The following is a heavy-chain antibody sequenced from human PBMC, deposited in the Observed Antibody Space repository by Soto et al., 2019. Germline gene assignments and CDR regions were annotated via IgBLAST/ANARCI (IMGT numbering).Heavy chain of an antibody. D-gene: IGHD3-3*01. CDR3: AREQIPINYDFWSGYGGMDV. V-gene: IGHV3-7*05. CDR1: GFTFSSYW. CDR2: IKQDGSEK. J-gene: IGHJ6*02. Sequence: GGSLRLSCAASGFTFSSYWMSWVRQAPWKGLEWVANIKQDGSEKYYVDSVKGRFTISRDNAKNSLYLQMNSLRAEDTAVYYCAREQIPINYDFWSGYGGMDVWGQGTTVTVSS.